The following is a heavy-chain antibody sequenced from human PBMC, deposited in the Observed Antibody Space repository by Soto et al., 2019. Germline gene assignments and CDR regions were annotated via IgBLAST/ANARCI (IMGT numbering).Heavy chain of an antibody. Sequence: GASGKVSCKASGDTFTGYYMHWVRQAPGQGLEWMGWINPNSGGTNYAQKLQGWVTMTRDTTISTAYMELSRLRSDDTAVYYWARGVVATNDYGMDVWGQGTTVTVS. CDR2: INPNSGGT. CDR1: GDTFTGYY. J-gene: IGHJ6*02. V-gene: IGHV1-2*04. D-gene: IGHD5-12*01. CDR3: ARGVVATNDYGMDV.